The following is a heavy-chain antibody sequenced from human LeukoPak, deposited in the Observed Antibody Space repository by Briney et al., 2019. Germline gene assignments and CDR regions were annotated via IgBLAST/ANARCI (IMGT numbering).Heavy chain of an antibody. D-gene: IGHD3-22*01. Sequence: ASVKVSCKASGYTFTCYYMHWVRQAPGQGLEWMGWISAYNGNTNYAQKLQGRVTMTTDTSTSTAYMELRSLRSDDTAVYYCARSLNYYDSSGFGAFDIWGQGTMVTVSS. CDR1: GYTFTCYY. CDR3: ARSLNYYDSSGFGAFDI. CDR2: ISAYNGNT. J-gene: IGHJ3*02. V-gene: IGHV1-18*04.